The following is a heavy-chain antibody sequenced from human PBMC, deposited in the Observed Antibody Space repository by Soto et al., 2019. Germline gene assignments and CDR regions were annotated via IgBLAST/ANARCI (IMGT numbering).Heavy chain of an antibody. CDR2: IIPILGIP. Sequence: QVQLVQSGAEVKKPGSSVKVSCKASGGTFSGYTFSWVRQAPGQGLEWMGRIIPILGIPNYAQKFQGRITVTADKTTSTAYMELSSLRSEDTAEYYCAREGDCSGGSCSLFDYWGQGTLVTVSS. D-gene: IGHD2-15*01. CDR3: AREGDCSGGSCSLFDY. J-gene: IGHJ4*02. V-gene: IGHV1-69*08. CDR1: GGTFSGYT.